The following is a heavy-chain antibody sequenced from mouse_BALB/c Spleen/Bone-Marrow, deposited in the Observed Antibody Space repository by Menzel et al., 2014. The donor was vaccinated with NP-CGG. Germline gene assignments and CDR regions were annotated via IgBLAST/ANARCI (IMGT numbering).Heavy chain of an antibody. Sequence: QVQLKESGAELVRPGVSVKISCKGSGYTFTDYTMHWVKQSHAKSLEWIGVISTYYGDASYNQKFKGKATMTVDKSSSTAYMELARLTSEDSAIYYCARVITTGYYGMDYWGQGTPVTVSS. V-gene: IGHV1S137*01. J-gene: IGHJ4*01. CDR1: GYTFTDYT. D-gene: IGHD2-4*01. CDR2: ISTYYGDA. CDR3: ARVITTGYYGMDY.